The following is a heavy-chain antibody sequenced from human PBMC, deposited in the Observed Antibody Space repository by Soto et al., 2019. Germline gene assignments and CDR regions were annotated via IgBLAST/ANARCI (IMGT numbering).Heavy chain of an antibody. D-gene: IGHD6-6*01. CDR1: GYTFTSYD. CDR3: ARSYSSSLYYYYYYMDV. Sequence: GASVNVSCKASGYTFTSYDINWVRQATGQGLEWMGWMNPNSGNTGYAQKFQGRVTVTRNTSISTAYMELSSLRSEDTAVYYCARSYSSSLYYYYYYMDVWGKGTTVTVSS. J-gene: IGHJ6*03. CDR2: MNPNSGNT. V-gene: IGHV1-8*01.